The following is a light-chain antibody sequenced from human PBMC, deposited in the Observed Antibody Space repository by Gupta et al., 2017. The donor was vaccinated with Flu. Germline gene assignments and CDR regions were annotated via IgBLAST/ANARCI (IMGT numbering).Light chain of an antibody. Sequence: QSVLTQPPSVSAAPVQKVPIPCSGSSSHIGNNFVSWYQQLPGTAPKLLIYENNKRPSVIPDRFSGSKSGTSATLGITGLQTGDEADYYCGTWDSSLSEWVFDGGTELTVL. CDR1: SSHIGNNF. J-gene: IGLJ3*02. CDR2: ENN. V-gene: IGLV1-51*02. CDR3: GTWDSSLSEWV.